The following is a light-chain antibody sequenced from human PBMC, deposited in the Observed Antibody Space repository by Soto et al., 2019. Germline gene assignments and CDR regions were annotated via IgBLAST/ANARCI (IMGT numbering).Light chain of an antibody. CDR1: TSNMGSRS. J-gene: IGLJ3*02. V-gene: IGLV1-47*01. CDR2: RDN. CDR3: AAWDDSPSGWV. Sequence: QSVLTQPPSASGTPGQKVTIFCSGSTSNMGSRSVHWFQQIPGTAPNLLVYRDNRRPSGVPDRFSGSKSGTSASLAISGLRSEDEADYYCAAWDDSPSGWVFGGGTKLTVL.